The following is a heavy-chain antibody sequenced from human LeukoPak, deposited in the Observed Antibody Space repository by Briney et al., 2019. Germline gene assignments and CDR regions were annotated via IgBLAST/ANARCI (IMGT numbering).Heavy chain of an antibody. D-gene: IGHD2-2*01. CDR2: ISAYNGNT. Sequence: ASVKVSCKASGYTFTSYGISWVRQAPGQGLEWMGWISAYNGNTNYAQKPQGRVTMTTDTSTSTAYMELRSLRSDDTAVYYCARFREYQLLSYYYYGMDVWGQGTTVTVSS. CDR1: GYTFTSYG. CDR3: ARFREYQLLSYYYYGMDV. V-gene: IGHV1-18*01. J-gene: IGHJ6*02.